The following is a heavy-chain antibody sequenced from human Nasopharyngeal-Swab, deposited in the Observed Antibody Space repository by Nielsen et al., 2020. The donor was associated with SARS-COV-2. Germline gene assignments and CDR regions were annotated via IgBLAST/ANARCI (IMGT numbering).Heavy chain of an antibody. V-gene: IGHV3-30*18. CDR2: KSNDGSNK. CDR1: GFTFSSYG. CDR3: AKDSSLYYYDSSGFDY. J-gene: IGHJ4*02. Sequence: GESLKISCAASGFTFSSYGMHWVRQAPGKGLEWGAVKSNDGSNKYYADSVKGRFTISRDNSKNTLYLQMNSLTAEDTAVYYCAKDSSLYYYDSSGFDYWGQGTLVTVSS. D-gene: IGHD3-22*01.